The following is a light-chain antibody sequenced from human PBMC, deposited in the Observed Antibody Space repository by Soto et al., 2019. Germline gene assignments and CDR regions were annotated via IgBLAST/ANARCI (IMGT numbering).Light chain of an antibody. CDR2: GAS. V-gene: IGKV3-20*01. Sequence: ENVLTQSPGTLSLSPGERATLSCRASQRVSNNYLAWYQLRPGLAPRLLIYGASSRVTGIPIRFSDSGSGTDFTLTISRLEPEDFAMYYCQQYGNSPRTFGQGTKVEIK. J-gene: IGKJ1*01. CDR1: QRVSNNY. CDR3: QQYGNSPRT.